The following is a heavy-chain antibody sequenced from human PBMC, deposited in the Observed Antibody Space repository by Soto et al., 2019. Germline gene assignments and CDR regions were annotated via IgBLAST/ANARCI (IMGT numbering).Heavy chain of an antibody. J-gene: IGHJ4*02. V-gene: IGHV3-74*01. CDR3: ARDLVSGSGSLDY. CDR1: GFTFSTYW. Sequence: EVQLVESGGALVQPGGSLRLSCAASGFTFSTYWMHWVRQAPGKGLVWVSRIHGDATYTQYADSVKGRFTSSRDNAKNTLYLQMNSLGAEDTAVYYCARDLVSGSGSLDYWGQGTLVTVSS. D-gene: IGHD3-10*01. CDR2: IHGDATYT.